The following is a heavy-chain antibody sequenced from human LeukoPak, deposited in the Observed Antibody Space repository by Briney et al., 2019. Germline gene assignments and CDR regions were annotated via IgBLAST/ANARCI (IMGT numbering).Heavy chain of an antibody. J-gene: IGHJ4*02. D-gene: IGHD6-13*01. CDR1: GFTFSTYG. CDR3: ARVSSTWYRLYLDY. Sequence: GGSLRLSCAASGFTFSTYGMHWVRQAPGKGLEWVAFIRYDGSNKYYADSVKGRFTISRDNSKNTLYLQMNSLRAEDTAVYYCARVSSTWYRLYLDYWGQGTLVTVSS. V-gene: IGHV3-30*02. CDR2: IRYDGSNK.